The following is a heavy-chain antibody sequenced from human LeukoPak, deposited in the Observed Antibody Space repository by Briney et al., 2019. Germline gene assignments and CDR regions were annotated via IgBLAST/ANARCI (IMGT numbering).Heavy chain of an antibody. J-gene: IGHJ4*02. Sequence: GDSLKISCKGSGYSFTSYWIGWVRQMPGKGLEWMGIIYPGDSDTRYSPSFQGQVTISADKSISTAYLQWSSLKASDTAMYYCARRIGGYGDYDYFDYWGQGTLVTVSS. CDR2: IYPGDSDT. V-gene: IGHV5-51*01. CDR3: ARRIGGYGDYDYFDY. D-gene: IGHD4-17*01. CDR1: GYSFTSYW.